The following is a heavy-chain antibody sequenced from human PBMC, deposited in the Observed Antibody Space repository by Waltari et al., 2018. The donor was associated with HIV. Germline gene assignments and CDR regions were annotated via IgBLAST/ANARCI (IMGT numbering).Heavy chain of an antibody. CDR2: IVVDSGNT. D-gene: IGHD3-22*01. Sequence: QMQLVQSGPEVKKPGTSVKVSCKASGFTFTTSAVQWVRQARGQRLEWIGWIVVDSGNTNYAQRFQERVTITRDMSTSTAYMELSSLRSEDTAVYYCAAVRYFYDSSPYYFDYWGQGTLVTVSS. V-gene: IGHV1-58*01. CDR3: AAVRYFYDSSPYYFDY. CDR1: GFTFTTSA. J-gene: IGHJ4*02.